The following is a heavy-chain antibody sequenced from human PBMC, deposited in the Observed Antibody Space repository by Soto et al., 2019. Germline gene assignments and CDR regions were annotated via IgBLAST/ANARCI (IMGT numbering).Heavy chain of an antibody. Sequence: WGSLRLSCAASGFPFISYEMNWVRQAPGKGLQWVSYISSSGNSVFYADSVRGRFTISRDSSKNTLYLQMNSLGAEDTAIYYCAKESWKNYFENWGQGALVTVSS. CDR1: GFPFISYE. D-gene: IGHD1-1*01. V-gene: IGHV3-48*03. CDR3: AKESWKNYFEN. J-gene: IGHJ4*02. CDR2: ISSSGNSV.